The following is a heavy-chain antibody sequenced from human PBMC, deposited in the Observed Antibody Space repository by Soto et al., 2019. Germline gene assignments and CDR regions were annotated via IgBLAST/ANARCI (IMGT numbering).Heavy chain of an antibody. CDR2: ISGSGGST. Sequence: EVQLLESGGGLVQPGGSLRLSCAASGFTFSSYAMSWVRQAPGKGLEWVSAISGSGGSTYYADSVKGRFTISRDNSKNTLYLQMNSLRAEDTAVYYCAKDPSSSWYVRELWFDPWGQGTLVTVSS. J-gene: IGHJ5*02. CDR1: GFTFSSYA. CDR3: AKDPSSSWYVRELWFDP. V-gene: IGHV3-23*01. D-gene: IGHD6-13*01.